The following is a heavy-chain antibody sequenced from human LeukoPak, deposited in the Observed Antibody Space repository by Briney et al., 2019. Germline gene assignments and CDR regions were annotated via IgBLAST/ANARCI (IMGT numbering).Heavy chain of an antibody. Sequence: SVKVSCKASGGTFSSYAISWVRQAPGQGLEWMGGIIPIFGTANYAQKFQGRVTITADESTSTAYMELSSLRSEDTAVYYCARFSTSSSPTRLEFDYWGQGTLVTVSS. V-gene: IGHV1-69*13. J-gene: IGHJ4*02. CDR3: ARFSTSSSPTRLEFDY. CDR1: GGTFSSYA. CDR2: IIPIFGTA. D-gene: IGHD6-6*01.